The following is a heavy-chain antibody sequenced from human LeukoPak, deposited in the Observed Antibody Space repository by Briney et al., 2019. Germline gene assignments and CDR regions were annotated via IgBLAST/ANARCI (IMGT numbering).Heavy chain of an antibody. CDR1: GFTFSNYA. V-gene: IGHV3-33*01. CDR3: ARERVNGGYDETFDY. CDR2: IWYDGGNK. Sequence: PGGSLRLSCAASGFTFSNYAMHWVRQAPGKGLEWVAVIWYDGGNKYYADSVKGRFTISRDNSKNTLNLQMNGLRAEDTAVYYCARERVNGGYDETFDYWGQGTLVTVSS. D-gene: IGHD5-12*01. J-gene: IGHJ4*02.